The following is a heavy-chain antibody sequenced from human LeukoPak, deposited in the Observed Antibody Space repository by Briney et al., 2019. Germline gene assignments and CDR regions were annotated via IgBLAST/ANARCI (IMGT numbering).Heavy chain of an antibody. J-gene: IGHJ4*02. Sequence: GESLKISCKGSGYSFTSYWIGWVRQMPGKGLEWMGIIYPGDSDTRYSPSFQGQVTISADKPISTAYLQWSSLKASGTAMYYCAREGDSSGYYHSFDYWGQGTLVTVSS. CDR2: IYPGDSDT. V-gene: IGHV5-51*04. D-gene: IGHD3-22*01. CDR3: AREGDSSGYYHSFDY. CDR1: GYSFTSYW.